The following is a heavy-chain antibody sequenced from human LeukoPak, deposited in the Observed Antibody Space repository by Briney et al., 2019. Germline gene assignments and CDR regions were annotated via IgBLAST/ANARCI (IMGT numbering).Heavy chain of an antibody. CDR2: ISYAGSDK. V-gene: IGHV3-30*18. J-gene: IGHJ3*02. D-gene: IGHD6-19*01. CDR1: GFTFSSHG. CDR3: AKSSSGGWYLLGHAFDI. Sequence: PGRSLRLSCAASGFTFSSHGIHWVRQAPGKGLEWVAVISYAGSDKYYADSVKGRFTISRDNSKNTLYLQMNSLRAEDTAVYYCAKSSSGGWYLLGHAFDIWGQGTMVTVSS.